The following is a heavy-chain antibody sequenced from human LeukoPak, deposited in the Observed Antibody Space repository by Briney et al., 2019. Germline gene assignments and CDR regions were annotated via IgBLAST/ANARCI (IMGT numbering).Heavy chain of an antibody. CDR1: VFTFSSYG. J-gene: IGHJ4*02. Sequence: GGSLRLSCAASVFTFSSYGMHWVRQAPGKGLEWVAFIRYDGSNKYYADSVKGRFTISRDNSKNTLYMEMKSLRAEDTAVYYCAKASSLLRGPMVIYYFDFWGQGTLVTVSS. CDR3: AKASSLLRGPMVIYYFDF. V-gene: IGHV3-30*02. D-gene: IGHD2-21*01. CDR2: IRYDGSNK.